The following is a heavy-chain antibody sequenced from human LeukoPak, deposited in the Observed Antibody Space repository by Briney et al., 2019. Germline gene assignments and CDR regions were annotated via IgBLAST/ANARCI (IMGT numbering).Heavy chain of an antibody. CDR3: ARPQDFGLTGMNAFDI. CDR2: IYPGDSDT. D-gene: IGHD7-27*01. CDR1: GYRLTNNW. J-gene: IGHJ3*02. V-gene: IGHV5-51*01. Sequence: GESLKISCKISGYRLTNNWIGWVRQVPGKGLEWMGLIYPGDSDTRYSPSFQGQVTISADKSISTAYLQWSSLKASDTAMYYCARPQDFGLTGMNAFDIWGQGTMVTVSS.